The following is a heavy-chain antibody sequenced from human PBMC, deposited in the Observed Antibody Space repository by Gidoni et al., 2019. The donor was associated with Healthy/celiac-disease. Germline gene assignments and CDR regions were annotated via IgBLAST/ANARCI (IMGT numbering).Heavy chain of an antibody. J-gene: IGHJ4*02. CDR2: IYYSGST. CDR3: ARADGDFYFDY. Sequence: QLQLQASAPGLVKPSQPLSLTCTVSGGSISSGGYYWSWIRQHPGKGLAWIGYIYYSGSTYYNPSLKSRVTISVDTSKNQFSLKLSSVTAADTAVYYCARADGDFYFDYWGQGTLVTVSS. D-gene: IGHD4-17*01. CDR1: GGSISSGGYY. V-gene: IGHV4-31*03.